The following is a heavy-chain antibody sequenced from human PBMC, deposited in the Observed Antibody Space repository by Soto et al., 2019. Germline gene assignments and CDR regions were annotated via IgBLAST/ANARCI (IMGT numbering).Heavy chain of an antibody. D-gene: IGHD4-17*01. CDR1: GFTFSSYA. Sequence: PGGSLRLSCAASGFTFSSYAMTWVRQAPGKGLEWVSVISGGGGNTYYADSVKGRFTISRDNSKNTLYLQMNSLRAEDTADYYCAEGAVPTNYIFEYWGQGTLVNVSS. J-gene: IGHJ4*02. V-gene: IGHV3-23*01. CDR2: ISGGGGNT. CDR3: AEGAVPTNYIFEY.